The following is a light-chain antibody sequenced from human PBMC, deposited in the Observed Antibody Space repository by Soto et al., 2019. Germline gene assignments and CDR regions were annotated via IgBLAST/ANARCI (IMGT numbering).Light chain of an antibody. CDR1: QSLLYSDGNTY. CDR2: EVS. Sequence: DVVMTQSPLSLPVTLGQPASISCRSSQSLLYSDGNTYLTWFQQKPGQSPQLLIYEVSTRVSGVPDRFSGSGSGTDFTLEISRVETDDVGIYYCMQSTQLPPTFGQGTRLEIK. CDR3: MQSTQLPPT. V-gene: IGKV2-30*01. J-gene: IGKJ5*01.